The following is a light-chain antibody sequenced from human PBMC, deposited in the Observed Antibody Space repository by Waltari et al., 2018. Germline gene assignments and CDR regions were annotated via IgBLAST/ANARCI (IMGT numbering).Light chain of an antibody. Sequence: DIQMTQSPSSLSASVGDRVTITCRASQSSSSYLNWYQQKPGKAPKLLIYAASSLQSGVPSRFSGSGSGTDFTLTISSLQPEDFATYYCQQSYSTPPKLTFGGGTKVEIK. CDR1: QSSSSY. CDR2: AAS. J-gene: IGKJ4*01. V-gene: IGKV1-39*01. CDR3: QQSYSTPPKLT.